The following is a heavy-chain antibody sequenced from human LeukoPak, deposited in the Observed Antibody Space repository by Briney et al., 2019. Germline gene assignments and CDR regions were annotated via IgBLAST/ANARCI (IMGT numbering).Heavy chain of an antibody. D-gene: IGHD1-14*01. CDR2: IYCSGST. J-gene: IGHJ4*02. CDR3: ARAAEPYTPFDY. Sequence: SETLSLTCTVSGGSISSYYWSWIRQPPGKGLEWIGYIYCSGSTNYNPSLKSRVTISVDTSKNQFSLKLSSVTAADTAVYYCARAAEPYTPFDYWGQGTLVTVSS. CDR1: GGSISSYY. V-gene: IGHV4-59*01.